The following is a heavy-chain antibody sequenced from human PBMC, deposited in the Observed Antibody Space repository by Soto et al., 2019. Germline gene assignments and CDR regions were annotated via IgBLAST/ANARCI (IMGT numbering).Heavy chain of an antibody. D-gene: IGHD3-22*01. CDR2: ISAYNGNT. CDR3: ARSSGYYYVGY. Sequence: GASVKVSCKASGYTFTSYGISWVRQAPGQGLEWMGWISAYNGNTNYSQKFQGRVTITRDTSASTAYMELSSLRSEDTAVYYCARSSGYYYVGYWGQGTLVTVSS. CDR1: GYTFTSYG. V-gene: IGHV1-18*01. J-gene: IGHJ4*02.